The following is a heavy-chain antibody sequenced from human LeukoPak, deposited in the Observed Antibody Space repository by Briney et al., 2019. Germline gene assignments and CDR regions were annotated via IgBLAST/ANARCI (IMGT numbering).Heavy chain of an antibody. J-gene: IGHJ4*02. Sequence: PGESLKISCKRSGYSFTTYWISWVRQMPGKGLEWMGRIDPSDSYTNYNPSFQGHVTISADKSFSTAYLQWTSLKASDTAMYYCARHAKAYGSSCDYWGQGTLVTVSS. CDR1: GYSFTTYW. D-gene: IGHD6-13*01. CDR3: ARHAKAYGSSCDY. V-gene: IGHV5-10-1*01. CDR2: IDPSDSYT.